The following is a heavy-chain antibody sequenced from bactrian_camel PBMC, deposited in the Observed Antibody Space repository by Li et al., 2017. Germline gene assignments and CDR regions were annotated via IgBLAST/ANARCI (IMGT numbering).Heavy chain of an antibody. J-gene: IGHJ4*01. CDR2: MRTVDSFT. CDR3: AAERGDSCSFYTDAVSDDWSY. Sequence: HVQLVESGGGSVQTGGSLRLSCQVNGSYTRGSMCMGWFRHIPGKEREAVATMRTVDSFTVYPDSVKGRFTISKDNAKNTLILQMDSLKPDDTAMYYCAAERGDSCSFYTDAVSDDWSYWGHGTQVTVSS. D-gene: IGHD4*01. CDR1: GSYTRGSMC. V-gene: IGHV3S1*01.